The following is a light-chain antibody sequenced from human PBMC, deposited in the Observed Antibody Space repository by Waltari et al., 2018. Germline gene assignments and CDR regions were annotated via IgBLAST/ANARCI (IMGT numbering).Light chain of an antibody. V-gene: IGLV2-14*01. CDR3: TSYISGTTLVI. CDR2: EVS. Sequence: QSALTQPASVSGSPGPSITISCTGISSDLNGYNYVSWYQKYPGKAPKLIIYEVSNRPSGVSNRFSGSKSGNTASLSISGLQAEDEADYYCTSYISGTTLVIFGGGTKLTVL. CDR1: SSDLNGYNY. J-gene: IGLJ2*01.